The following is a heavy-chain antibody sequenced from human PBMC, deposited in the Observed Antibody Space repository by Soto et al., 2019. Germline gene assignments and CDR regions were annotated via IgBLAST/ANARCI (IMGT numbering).Heavy chain of an antibody. V-gene: IGHV3-30*18. Sequence: QVQLVESGGGVVQPGRSLRLSCAASGFTFSHYAMHWVRQAPGKGLEWEALMSYDGSNEYYADSVKGRFTISRDNSKNTLYLQMNSLRAEDTAVYYWAKDGSHNFDYWGQGTLVTVSS. D-gene: IGHD1-26*01. CDR3: AKDGSHNFDY. J-gene: IGHJ4*02. CDR2: MSYDGSNE. CDR1: GFTFSHYA.